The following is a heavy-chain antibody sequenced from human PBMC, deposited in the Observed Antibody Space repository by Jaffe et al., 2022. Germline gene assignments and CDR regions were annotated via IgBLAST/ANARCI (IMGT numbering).Heavy chain of an antibody. Sequence: QVQLVQSGAEVKKPGSSVKVSCKASGGTFSSYAISWVRQAPGQGLEWMGGIIPIFGTANYAQKFQGRVTITADESTSTAYMELSSLRSEDTAVYYCARVDQSTRPEYDFWSGPAYYYMDVWGKGTTVTVSS. D-gene: IGHD3-3*01. CDR2: IIPIFGTA. CDR3: ARVDQSTRPEYDFWSGPAYYYMDV. J-gene: IGHJ6*03. V-gene: IGHV1-69*01. CDR1: GGTFSSYA.